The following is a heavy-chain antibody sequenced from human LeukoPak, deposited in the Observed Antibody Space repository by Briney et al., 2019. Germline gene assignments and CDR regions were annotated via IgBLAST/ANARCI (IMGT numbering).Heavy chain of an antibody. V-gene: IGHV1-2*02. D-gene: IGHD3-22*01. CDR1: GYTFDGYY. J-gene: IGHJ5*02. CDR2: INPNSGGT. CDR3: ARVRYYYDRDWFDP. Sequence: GASVKVSCKTSGYTFDGYYIHWLRQAPGQGLEWMGWINPNSGGTNYAQKFQGRVTMTRDTSISTAYMELSRLRSDDTAVYYCARVRYYYDRDWFDPWGQGTLVTVSS.